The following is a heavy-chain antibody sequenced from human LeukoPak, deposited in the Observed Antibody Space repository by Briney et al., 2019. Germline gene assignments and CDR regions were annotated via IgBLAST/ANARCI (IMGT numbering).Heavy chain of an antibody. J-gene: IGHJ4*02. CDR3: ATGRDGYNSAFDY. CDR2: IPYDGSNK. Sequence: PGGSLRLSCAASGFTFSSYAMHWVRQAPGKGLEWVAVIPYDGSNKYYADCVKGRFTISRDNSKNTLYLQMNSLRAEDTAVYYCATGRDGYNSAFDYWGQGTLVTVSS. V-gene: IGHV3-30-3*01. CDR1: GFTFSSYA. D-gene: IGHD5-24*01.